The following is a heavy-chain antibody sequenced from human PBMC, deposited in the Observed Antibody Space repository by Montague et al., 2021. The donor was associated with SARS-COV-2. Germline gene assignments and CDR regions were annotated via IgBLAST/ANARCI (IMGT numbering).Heavy chain of an antibody. CDR2: ISYDGSIQ. J-gene: IGHJ4*02. CDR1: GFTFNNFG. CDR3: ARDHGSGWFGFDD. V-gene: IGHV3-30*19. Sequence: SLRLSCAASGFTFNNFGMHWVRQAPGQGLEWVALISYDGSIQYYADSVKGRFTISRHNSKNTLYLQMNSLRAEDTAVYYCARDHGSGWFGFDDWGQGTLVTVSS. D-gene: IGHD6-19*01.